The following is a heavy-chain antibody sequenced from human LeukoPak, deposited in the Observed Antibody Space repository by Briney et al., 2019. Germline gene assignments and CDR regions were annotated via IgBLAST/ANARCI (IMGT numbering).Heavy chain of an antibody. D-gene: IGHD6-13*01. CDR1: GYTFTGYY. V-gene: IGHV1-2*02. CDR2: INPKSGGT. CDR3: AREAAAAGENYFDY. J-gene: IGHJ4*02. Sequence: GASVKVSCKASGYTFTGYYIHWVRQAPGQGLEWMGWINPKSGGTNYAQKFQGRVTMTRDTSISTAYMELSRLRSDDTAVYYCAREAAAAGENYFDYWGQGTLVTVSS.